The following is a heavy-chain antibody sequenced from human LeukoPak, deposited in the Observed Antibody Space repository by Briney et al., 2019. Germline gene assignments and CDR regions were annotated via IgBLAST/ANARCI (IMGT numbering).Heavy chain of an antibody. D-gene: IGHD3-10*01. CDR2: ISYSGTT. V-gene: IGHV4-39*01. CDR3: AANSADYNTLGSSYKV. CDR1: SASISSSPYY. Sequence: PSETLSLTCTVSSASISSSPYYWGWIRQSPGKGLEWIGSISYSGTTYYNPPLKSRVTISVDTSKNQFSLKVNSVTAADTAVYYCAANSADYNTLGSSYKVWGQGTLVTVSS. J-gene: IGHJ4*02.